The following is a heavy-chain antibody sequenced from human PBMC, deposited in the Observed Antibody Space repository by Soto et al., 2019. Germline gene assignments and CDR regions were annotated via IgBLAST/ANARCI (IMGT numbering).Heavy chain of an antibody. D-gene: IGHD6-19*01. J-gene: IGHJ4*02. CDR1: GGSISSYY. Sequence: SETLSLTCTVSGGSISSYYWSWIRQPPGKGLEWIGYIYYSGSTNYNPSLKSRVTISVDTSKNQLSLKLSSVTAVDTAVYYCARGRQWLALDYWGRGTLVTVSS. V-gene: IGHV4-59*01. CDR3: ARGRQWLALDY. CDR2: IYYSGST.